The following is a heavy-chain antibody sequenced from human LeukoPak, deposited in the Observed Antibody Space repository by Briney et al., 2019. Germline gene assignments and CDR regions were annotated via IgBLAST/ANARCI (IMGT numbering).Heavy chain of an antibody. Sequence: GGSLRLSCAVSGITLSNYGMSWVRQAPGKGLEWVAGIGGSGGSTNYADSVKGRFTISRDNSKNTLYLQMNSLRVEDTAVYFCAKRGVVIRVILVGFHKEAYYFDSWGQGALVTVFS. CDR1: GITLSNYG. CDR3: AKRGVVIRVILVGFHKEAYYFDS. CDR2: IGGSGGST. D-gene: IGHD3-22*01. V-gene: IGHV3-23*01. J-gene: IGHJ4*02.